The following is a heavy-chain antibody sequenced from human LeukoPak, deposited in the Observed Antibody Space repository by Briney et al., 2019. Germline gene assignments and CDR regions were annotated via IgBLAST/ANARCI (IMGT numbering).Heavy chain of an antibody. J-gene: IGHJ4*02. CDR3: ARGGGAGSIDY. D-gene: IGHD6-19*01. CDR2: ISKDGRNK. Sequence: GGPLRLSCAASGFSFSSYGMHWVRQAPGKGLEWVAVISKDGRNKYEADSVKGRFTVSRDNSKNTLYLQMNSLRVADTAVYYCARGGGAGSIDYWGQGTLVTVSS. V-gene: IGHV3-30*03. CDR1: GFSFSSYG.